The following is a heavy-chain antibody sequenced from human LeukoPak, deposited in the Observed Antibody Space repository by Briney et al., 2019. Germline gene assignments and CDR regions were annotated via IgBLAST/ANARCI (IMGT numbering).Heavy chain of an antibody. CDR2: ISYDGSNK. Sequence: GRSLRLSCAASGFTFSSYGMHWVRQAPGKGLEWVAVISYDGSNKYYADSVKGRFTISRDNSKNTLYLQMNSLRAEDTAVYYCAKDAIDYGDSGPFDDWGQGTLVTVSS. V-gene: IGHV3-30*18. CDR3: AKDAIDYGDSGPFDD. CDR1: GFTFSSYG. D-gene: IGHD4-17*01. J-gene: IGHJ4*02.